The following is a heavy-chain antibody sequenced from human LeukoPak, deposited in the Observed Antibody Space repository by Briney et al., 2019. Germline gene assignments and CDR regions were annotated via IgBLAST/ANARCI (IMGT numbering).Heavy chain of an antibody. J-gene: IGHJ4*02. V-gene: IGHV3-30*04. D-gene: IGHD3-10*01. CDR2: ISYDGSNK. CDR1: GFTSSSYA. CDR3: ARGPESITMVRGVHQIDY. Sequence: PGRSLRLSCAASGFTSSSYAMHWLRQAPGKGLEGVAVISYDGSNKYYADSVKGRFTISRDNSKNTLYLQMNSLRADDTAVYYCARGPESITMVRGVHQIDYWGEGTLVTVAS.